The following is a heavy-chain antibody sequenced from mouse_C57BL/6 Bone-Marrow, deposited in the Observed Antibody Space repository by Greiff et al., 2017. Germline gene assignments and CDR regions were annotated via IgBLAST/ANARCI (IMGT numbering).Heavy chain of an antibody. J-gene: IGHJ2*01. CDR3: IPIPTYFDY. CDR1: GFNIKDDY. D-gene: IGHD2-10*01. Sequence: EVQLQQSGAELVRPGASVKLSCTASGFNIKDDYMHWVKQRPEQGLEWIGWIDPENGDTEYASKFQGKATITADTSSNTAYLQLSSLTSEDTAVYYCIPIPTYFDYWGQGTTLTVSS. V-gene: IGHV14-4*01. CDR2: IDPENGDT.